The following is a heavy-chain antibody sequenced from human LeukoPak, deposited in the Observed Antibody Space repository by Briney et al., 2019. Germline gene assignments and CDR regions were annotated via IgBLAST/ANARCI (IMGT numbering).Heavy chain of an antibody. V-gene: IGHV3-74*01. J-gene: IGHJ4*02. Sequence: GGSLRLSCTASGFTFSSHWMHWVRQAPGKGLVWVSRVKGDGTFTNYADSVYGRFTISRDNAKNTLYLHMHSLRAEDTAVYYCVRDGDDFNFDYWGQGNLVTVSS. CDR1: GFTFSSHW. D-gene: IGHD5-24*01. CDR3: VRDGDDFNFDY. CDR2: VKGDGTFT.